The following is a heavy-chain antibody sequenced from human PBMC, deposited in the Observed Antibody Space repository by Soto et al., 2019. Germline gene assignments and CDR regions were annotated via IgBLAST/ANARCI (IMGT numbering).Heavy chain of an antibody. J-gene: IGHJ4*02. CDR2: INPSGGST. D-gene: IGHD3-22*01. Sequence: GASVKVSCKASGYTFTRYYMPWVRQAPGQGLEWMGIINPSGGSTSYAQKFQGRVTMTRDTSTSTVYMELSSLRSEDTAVYYCARGPVGGYYDSSGYLTNFDYWGQGTLVTVSS. CDR1: GYTFTRYY. V-gene: IGHV1-46*03. CDR3: ARGPVGGYYDSSGYLTNFDY.